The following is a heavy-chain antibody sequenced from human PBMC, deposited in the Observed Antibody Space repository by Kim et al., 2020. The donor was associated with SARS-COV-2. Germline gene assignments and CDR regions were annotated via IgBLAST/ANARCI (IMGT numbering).Heavy chain of an antibody. Sequence: GGSLRLSCVGSGFTFKTHGMHWVRQSPGKGLEWVAVIVSNGREQSYADSVKGRFTISRDNSNNTLYLQMNSLRVDDTAVYYCARDDLFADNGLDMWGQGTSVPVPS. CDR1: GFTFKTHG. D-gene: IGHD2-8*01. J-gene: IGHJ3*02. CDR3: ARDDLFADNGLDM. V-gene: IGHV3-33*08. CDR2: IVSNGREQ.